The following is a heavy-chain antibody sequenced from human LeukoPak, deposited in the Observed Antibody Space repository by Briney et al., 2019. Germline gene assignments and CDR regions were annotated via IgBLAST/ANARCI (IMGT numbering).Heavy chain of an antibody. J-gene: IGHJ6*02. CDR2: INAGNGNT. V-gene: IGHV1-3*01. CDR1: GYTFTSYA. Sequence: ASVKVSCKASGYTFTSYAMHWVRQAPGQRLEWMGWINAGNGNTKYSQKFQGRVTITRDTSASTAYMELSSLRSEDTAVYYCARGPLPARVPAAIPYGMDVWGQGTTVTVSS. CDR3: ARGPLPARVPAAIPYGMDV. D-gene: IGHD2-2*01.